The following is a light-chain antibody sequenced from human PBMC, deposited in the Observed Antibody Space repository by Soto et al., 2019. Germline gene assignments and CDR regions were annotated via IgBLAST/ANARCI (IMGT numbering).Light chain of an antibody. Sequence: IQLTQSPASLSASVGDIVTITWRARQGISSNLAGYQQKAGKAPNLLIYAASTLQSGVPSRFSGRGSRTDFTLIISRLPPEDFATSYCQQLTSSPPTFGGGTKVQIK. CDR2: AAS. CDR1: QGISSN. J-gene: IGKJ4*01. V-gene: IGKV1-9*01. CDR3: QQLTSSPPT.